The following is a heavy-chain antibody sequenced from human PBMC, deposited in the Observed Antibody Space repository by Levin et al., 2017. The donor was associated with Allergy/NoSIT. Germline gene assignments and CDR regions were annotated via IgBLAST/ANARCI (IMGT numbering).Heavy chain of an antibody. J-gene: IGHJ4*02. CDR1: GFTFSSYA. V-gene: IGHV3-23*01. CDR3: AKRGDSGWSPSYFDY. CDR2: ISGSGGST. Sequence: GESLKISCAASGFTFSSYAMSWVRQAPGKGLEWVSAISGSGGSTYYADSVKGRFTISRDNSKNTLYLQMNSLRAEDTAVYYCAKRGDSGWSPSYFDYWGQGTLVTVSS. D-gene: IGHD6-19*01.